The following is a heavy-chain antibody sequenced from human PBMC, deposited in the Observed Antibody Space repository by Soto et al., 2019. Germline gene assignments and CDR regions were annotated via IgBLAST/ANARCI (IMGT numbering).Heavy chain of an antibody. CDR2: INHSGST. D-gene: IGHD6-13*01. V-gene: IGHV4-34*01. J-gene: IGHJ4*02. CDR1: GGSFSGYY. CDR3: ARGRAEGYFDY. Sequence: QVPLQQWGAGLLKPSETLSLTCAVYGGSFSGYYWSWIRQPPGKGLEWIGEINHSGSTNYNPSLKSRVTISVDTSKNQFSLKLSSVTAADTAVYYCARGRAEGYFDYWGQGPLVTVSS.